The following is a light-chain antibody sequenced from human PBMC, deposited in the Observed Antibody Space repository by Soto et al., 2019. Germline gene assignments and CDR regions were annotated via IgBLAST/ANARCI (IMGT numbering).Light chain of an antibody. V-gene: IGLV2-8*01. CDR1: SGDVGGYNY. CDR2: EVS. CDR3: TSYADSKNCPHV. J-gene: IGLJ1*01. Sequence: QSALTQPPSASGSPGQSVTLSCAGTSGDVGGYNYVSWYQKHPGKAPKLMIYEVSKRPSGVPDRFSGSKSGNTASLTVSGLQAEDEADYYCTSYADSKNCPHVFGTGTKLTVL.